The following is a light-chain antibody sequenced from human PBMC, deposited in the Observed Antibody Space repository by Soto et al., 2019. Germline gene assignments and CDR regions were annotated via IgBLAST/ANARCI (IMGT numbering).Light chain of an antibody. CDR1: SGHSSYA. J-gene: IGLJ2*01. CDR3: QTWVTGILV. V-gene: IGLV4-69*01. Sequence: QLVLIQSPSASASLGASVRLTCTLSSGHSSYAIAWHQQQPEKGPRYLMKLNSDGSHNKGDGIPDRFSGSSSGAERYLTISSLQPADEANYYCQTWVTGILVFGGGTKLTVL. CDR2: LNSDGSH.